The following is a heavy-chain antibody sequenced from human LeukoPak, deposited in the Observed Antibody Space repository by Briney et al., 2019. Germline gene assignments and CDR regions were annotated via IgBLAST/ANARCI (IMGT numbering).Heavy chain of an antibody. D-gene: IGHD4-23*01. V-gene: IGHV3-33*06. Sequence: PGRSLRLSCAASGFTFSSYGMHWVRQAPGKGLEWVAVIWYDGSNKYYADSVKGRFIISRDNSKNTLYLQMNSLRAEDTAVYYCAKDFGGNALGGYWGQGTLVTVSS. CDR1: GFTFSSYG. J-gene: IGHJ4*02. CDR3: AKDFGGNALGGY. CDR2: IWYDGSNK.